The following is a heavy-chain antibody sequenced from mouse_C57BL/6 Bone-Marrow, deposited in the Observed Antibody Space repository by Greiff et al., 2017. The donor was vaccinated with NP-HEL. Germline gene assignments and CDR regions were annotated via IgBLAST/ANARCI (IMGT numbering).Heavy chain of an antibody. CDR2: IWRGGST. V-gene: IGHV2-2*01. D-gene: IGHD2-2*01. CDR3: ARGLRRGFAY. Sequence: QVQLQQSGPGLVQPSQSLSITCTVSGFSLTSYGVHWVRQSPGKGLEWLGVIWRGGSTDYNAAFISRLSISKDNSKSQVFFKMNSLQADDTAIYYCARGLRRGFAYWGQGTLVTVSA. J-gene: IGHJ3*01. CDR1: GFSLTSYG.